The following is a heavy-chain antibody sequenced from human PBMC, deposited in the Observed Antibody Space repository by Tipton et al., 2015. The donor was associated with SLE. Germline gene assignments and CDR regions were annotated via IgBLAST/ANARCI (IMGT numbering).Heavy chain of an antibody. Sequence: SLRLSCAVSGFSFSGYYMSWIRQSPGKGLEWVSYISSSGSTIYYADSVKGRFTISRDNAKNLLYLQMNSLRAEDTAVYYCARLRDDFWSGHGYGMDVWGQGTSVTVSS. J-gene: IGHJ6*02. D-gene: IGHD3-3*01. V-gene: IGHV3-11*01. CDR1: GFSFSGYY. CDR2: ISSSGSTI. CDR3: ARLRDDFWSGHGYGMDV.